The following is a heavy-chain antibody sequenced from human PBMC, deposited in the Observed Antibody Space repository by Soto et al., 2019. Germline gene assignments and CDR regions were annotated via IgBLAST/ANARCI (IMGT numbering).Heavy chain of an antibody. J-gene: IGHJ6*02. CDR3: ARAGGYSYGLNNYYYYGMDV. D-gene: IGHD5-18*01. CDR1: GYTFTSYG. CDR2: ISAYNGNT. Sequence: QVQLVQSRAEVKKPGASVKVSCKAFGYTFTSYGISWVRQAPGQGLEWMGWISAYNGNTNYAQKLQGRVTMTTDTSTSTDYMELRSLRSDDTAVYYCARAGGYSYGLNNYYYYGMDVWGQGTTVTVSS. V-gene: IGHV1-18*01.